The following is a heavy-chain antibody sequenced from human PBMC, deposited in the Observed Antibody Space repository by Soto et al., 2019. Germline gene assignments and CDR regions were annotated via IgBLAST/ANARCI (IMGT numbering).Heavy chain of an antibody. CDR1: GFTVSSNY. V-gene: IGHV3-53*01. D-gene: IGHD6-19*01. CDR3: AREGYSSGGGYFDY. CDR2: IYSGGST. J-gene: IGHJ4*02. Sequence: GGSLRLSCAASGFTVSSNYMSWVRQAPGKGLEWVSVIYSGGSTYYADSVKGRFTISRDNSKNTLYLQMNSLRAEDTAVYYCAREGYSSGGGYFDYWGQGTLVTVSS.